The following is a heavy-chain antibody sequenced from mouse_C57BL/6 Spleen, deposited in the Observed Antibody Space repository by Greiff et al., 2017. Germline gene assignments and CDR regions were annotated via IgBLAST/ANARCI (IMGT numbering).Heavy chain of an antibody. CDR2: IWSGGRT. J-gene: IGHJ4*01. Sequence: QVQLKESGPGLVQPSQSLSITCTVSGFSLTSYGVHWVRQSPGKGLEWLGVIWSGGRTDYNAAFISRMNISKDNSKNQVFFKMNRLQADDTAIYYCARPPWDYYAMDDWGQGTTVTVAA. CDR3: ARPPWDYYAMDD. D-gene: IGHD4-1*01. V-gene: IGHV2-2*01. CDR1: GFSLTSYG.